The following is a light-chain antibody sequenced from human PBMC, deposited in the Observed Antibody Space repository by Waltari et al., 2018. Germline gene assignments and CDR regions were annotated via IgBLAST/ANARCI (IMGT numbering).Light chain of an antibody. CDR3: QQYYSDPWT. CDR2: WAS. Sequence: DIVMTQSPDSLAVSLGERATINCKSSQSVLYSSNNKNDLAWYQQRPGQPPKLLIYWASTRESGVPDRFSGSGSGTDFTLIISSLQAEDVAVYYCQQYYSDPWTFGQGTKVEIK. V-gene: IGKV4-1*01. J-gene: IGKJ1*01. CDR1: QSVLYSSNNKND.